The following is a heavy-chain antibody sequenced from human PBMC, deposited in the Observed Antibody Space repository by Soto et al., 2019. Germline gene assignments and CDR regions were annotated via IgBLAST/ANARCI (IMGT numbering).Heavy chain of an antibody. Sequence: SETLSLTCTVSGGSISSSSYYWGWIRQPPGKGLEWIGSIYYSGSTYYNPSLKSRVTISVDTSKNQFSLKLSSVTAADTAVYYWGGGVYVFGGGYGKEYYFDYGGQEPRATVP. CDR2: IYYSGST. J-gene: IGHJ4*02. D-gene: IGHD3-3*01. V-gene: IGHV4-39*01. CDR1: GGSISSSSYY. CDR3: GGGVYVFGGGYGKEYYFDY.